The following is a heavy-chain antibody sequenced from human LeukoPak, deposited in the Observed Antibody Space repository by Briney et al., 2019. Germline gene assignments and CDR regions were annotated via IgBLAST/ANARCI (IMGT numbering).Heavy chain of an antibody. V-gene: IGHV3-23*01. CDR2: ISGSGGST. J-gene: IGHJ4*02. D-gene: IGHD3-22*01. CDR3: ARRRYYYDSSGFSFDY. CDR1: GFTFSSYA. Sequence: GGSLRLSCAASGFTFSSYAMSWVRQAPGKGLEWVSAISGSGGSTYYADSVKGRFTTSRDNSKNTLYLQMNSLRAEDTAVYYCARRRYYYDSSGFSFDYWGQGTLVTVSS.